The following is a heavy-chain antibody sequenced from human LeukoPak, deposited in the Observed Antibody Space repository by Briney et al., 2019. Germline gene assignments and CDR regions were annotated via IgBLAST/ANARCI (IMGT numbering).Heavy chain of an antibody. CDR2: INHSGST. CDR3: ARVGSEYSSSYVDY. J-gene: IGHJ4*02. CDR1: GGSISNYY. D-gene: IGHD6-6*01. Sequence: SETLSLTCTVSGGSISNYYWSWIRQPPGKGLEWIGEINHSGSTNYNPSLKSRVTISVDTSKNQFSLKLSSVTAADTAVYYCARVGSEYSSSYVDYWGQGTLVTVSS. V-gene: IGHV4-34*01.